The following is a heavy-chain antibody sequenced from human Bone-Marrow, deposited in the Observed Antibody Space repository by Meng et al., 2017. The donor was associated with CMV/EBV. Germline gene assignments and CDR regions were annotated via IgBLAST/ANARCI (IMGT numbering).Heavy chain of an antibody. J-gene: IGHJ4*02. CDR1: CFTFSNAW. D-gene: IGHD1-20*01. Sequence: VRRVEAGGGFVKTGWSLRLDSECSCFTFSNAWMSWVRQAPGKWLEWVDRIISRPDGGTIDYAAPVKGRFTISRDDSGNMLYLQMNSLKSEDTAIYYCIHHNWKYVDWGQGTLVTVSS. V-gene: IGHV3-15*01. CDR2: IISRPDGGTI. CDR3: IHHNWKYVD.